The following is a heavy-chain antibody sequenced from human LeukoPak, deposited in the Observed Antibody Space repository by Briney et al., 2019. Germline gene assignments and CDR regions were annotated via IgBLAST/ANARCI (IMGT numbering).Heavy chain of an antibody. CDR2: IYVDGRTT. CDR1: GFTFTGYS. V-gene: IGHV3-74*01. J-gene: IGHJ5*02. Sequence: PGGSLRLSCAASGFTFTGYSMNWVRQAPGKGLEWVSRIYVDGRTTNYADSVKGRFTISRDNAKNTVYLEMNSLSVEDTATYYCIRDFRSADLWGQGTLVTVTS. CDR3: IRDFRSADL.